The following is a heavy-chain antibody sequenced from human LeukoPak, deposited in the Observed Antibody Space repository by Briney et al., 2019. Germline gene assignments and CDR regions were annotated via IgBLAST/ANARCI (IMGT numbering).Heavy chain of an antibody. J-gene: IGHJ4*02. V-gene: IGHV4-39*01. CDR2: IYYSGST. CDR1: GGSISSSSYY. CDR3: VWDGYNCDY. D-gene: IGHD5-24*01. Sequence: PSETLSLTCTVSGGSISSSSYYWGWLRQPPGKGLEWIGSIYYSGSTYYNPSLKSRVTISVDTSKSQFSLKLSSVTAADTAVYYCVWDGYNCDYWGQGTLVTVSS.